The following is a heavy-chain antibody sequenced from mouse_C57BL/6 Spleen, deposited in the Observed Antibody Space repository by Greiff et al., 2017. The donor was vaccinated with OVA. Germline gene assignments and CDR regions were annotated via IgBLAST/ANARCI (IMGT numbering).Heavy chain of an antibody. CDR2: IYPGDGDT. V-gene: IGHV1-82*01. J-gene: IGHJ3*01. Sequence: QVQLQQSGPELVKPGASVKISCKASGYAFSSSWMNWVKQRPGKGLEWIGRIYPGDGDTNYNGKFKGKATLTADKSSSTAYMQLSSLTSEDSAVYFCARFPYGNYAAYWGQGTLVTVSA. CDR1: GYAFSSSW. CDR3: ARFPYGNYAAY. D-gene: IGHD2-1*01.